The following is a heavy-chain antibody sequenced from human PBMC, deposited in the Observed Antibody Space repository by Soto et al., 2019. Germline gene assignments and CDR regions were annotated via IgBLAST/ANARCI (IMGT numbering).Heavy chain of an antibody. J-gene: IGHJ4*02. CDR1: GYSVSSNSAA. CDR3: AREAYDFWSGRKRRPFDY. CDR2: TYYRSKWYN. V-gene: IGHV6-1*01. Sequence: SQTLSLTCAISGYSVSSNSAAWNCIRQSPSRGREWLGRTYYRSKWYNYYAVSVKSLITINPDTSKNQFSLQLNSVTPEDTAVYYCAREAYDFWSGRKRRPFDYRGQGTLVTVSS. D-gene: IGHD3-3*01.